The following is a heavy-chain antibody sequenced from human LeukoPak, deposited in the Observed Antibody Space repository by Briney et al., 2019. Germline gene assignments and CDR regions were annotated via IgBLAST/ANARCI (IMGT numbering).Heavy chain of an antibody. Sequence: SVKVSCKASVGTFSSYAISWVRQAPGQGLEWMGGIIPIFGTANYAQKFQGRVTITTDKYTSTAYMSLSSLRSEDTAVYYCARGSYYYDSSGYTAKYYYYYYMDVWGKGTTVTVSS. CDR3: ARGSYYYDSSGYTAKYYYYYYMDV. V-gene: IGHV1-69*05. J-gene: IGHJ6*03. D-gene: IGHD3-22*01. CDR1: VGTFSSYA. CDR2: IIPIFGTA.